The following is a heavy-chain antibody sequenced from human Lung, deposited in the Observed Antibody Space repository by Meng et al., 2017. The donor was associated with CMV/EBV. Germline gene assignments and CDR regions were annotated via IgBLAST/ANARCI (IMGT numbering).Heavy chain of an antibody. CDR1: GFSLSSTGVA. Sequence: SGPTLVKPTQTLTLTCTFSGFSLSSTGVAVRWFRQPPGKALEWPALIYWSNEKRYNPTLGSRLTITKDTANHQVVLTTTSVEPVDTATYYCAHSQVDFYFWSGYFTLISAEFDDWGHGXTVTVSS. J-gene: IGHJ6*02. CDR3: AHSQVDFYFWSGYFTLISAEFDD. D-gene: IGHD3-3*01. CDR2: IYWSNEK. V-gene: IGHV2-5*01.